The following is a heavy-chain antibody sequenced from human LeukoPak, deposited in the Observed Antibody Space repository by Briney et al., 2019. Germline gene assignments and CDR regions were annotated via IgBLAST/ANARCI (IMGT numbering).Heavy chain of an antibody. CDR2: INPKSGGT. D-gene: IGHD3-10*01. Sequence: ASVKVSCKASGSTFTGQHIHWVRQVPGQGLEWMGWINPKSGGTKYAQKFQGRVSMTRDTSVSTGNMELSRLRSDDTAVYYCARDGEYGTGSYYRGCFDYWGQGILVTVSS. CDR3: ARDGEYGTGSYYRGCFDY. J-gene: IGHJ4*02. CDR1: GSTFTGQH. V-gene: IGHV1-2*02.